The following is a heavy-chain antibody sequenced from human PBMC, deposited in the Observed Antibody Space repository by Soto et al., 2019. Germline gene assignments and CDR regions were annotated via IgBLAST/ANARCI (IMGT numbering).Heavy chain of an antibody. CDR1: GFTFSSYA. CDR3: ARDRGSHARRWQLVRGGWFDP. Sequence: EVQLLESGGGLVQPGGSLRLSCAASGFTFSSYAMSWVRQAPGKGLEWVSAISGSGGSTYYADSVKGRFTISRDNSKNTLYLQMNSLRAEDTAVYYCARDRGSHARRWQLVRGGWFDPWGQGTLVTVSS. CDR2: ISGSGGST. D-gene: IGHD6-6*01. V-gene: IGHV3-23*01. J-gene: IGHJ5*02.